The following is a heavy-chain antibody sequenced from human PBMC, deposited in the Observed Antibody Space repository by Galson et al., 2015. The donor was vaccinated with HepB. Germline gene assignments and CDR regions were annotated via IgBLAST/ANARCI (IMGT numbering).Heavy chain of an antibody. CDR3: ARDQGTGFYDSSGYYPNDAFDI. CDR1: GYTFTSHA. J-gene: IGHJ3*02. V-gene: IGHV1-3*01. CDR2: INAGNGNT. Sequence: SVKVSCKASGYTFTSHAMHWVRQAPGQRLEWMGWINAGNGNTKYSQKFQGRVTITRDTSASTAYMELSSLRSEDTAVYYCARDQGTGFYDSSGYYPNDAFDIWGQGTMVTISS. D-gene: IGHD3-22*01.